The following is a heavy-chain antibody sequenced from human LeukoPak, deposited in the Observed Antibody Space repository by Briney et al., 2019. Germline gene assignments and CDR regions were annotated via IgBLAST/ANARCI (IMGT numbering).Heavy chain of an antibody. J-gene: IGHJ4*02. D-gene: IGHD6-13*01. CDR3: ARDTAAADPYYFDY. V-gene: IGHV1-2*02. CDR1: GYTFTGYY. Sequence: ASVKVSCKASGYTFTGYYMHWVLQAPGQGLEWIGWINPNSGGTNYAQKFQGRVTMTRDTSISTAYMELSRLRSDDTAVYYCARDTAAADPYYFDYWGQGTLVTVSS. CDR2: INPNSGGT.